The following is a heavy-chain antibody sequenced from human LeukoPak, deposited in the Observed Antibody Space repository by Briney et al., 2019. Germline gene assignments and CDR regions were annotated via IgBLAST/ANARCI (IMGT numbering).Heavy chain of an antibody. CDR3: ERGPYYDFWSGYNPPFDY. Sequence: GASVKVSCKASGYTFTSYDINWVRQATGQGLEWMGWMNPNSGNTGYAQKFQGRVTMTRNTSISTAYMELSSLRSEDTAVYYCERGPYYDFWSGYNPPFDYWGQGTLVTVSS. CDR1: GYTFTSYD. V-gene: IGHV1-8*01. CDR2: MNPNSGNT. D-gene: IGHD3-3*01. J-gene: IGHJ4*02.